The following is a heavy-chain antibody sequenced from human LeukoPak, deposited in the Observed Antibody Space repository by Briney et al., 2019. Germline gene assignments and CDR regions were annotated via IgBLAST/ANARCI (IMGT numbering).Heavy chain of an antibody. J-gene: IGHJ4*02. CDR1: GGSISSGGYS. V-gene: IGHV4-30-4*07. D-gene: IGHD2-15*01. CDR2: IYYSGST. Sequence: SQTLSLTCAVSGGSISSGGYSWSWIRQPPGKGLEWIGYIYYSGSTNYNPSLKSRVTISVDTSKNQFSLKLSSVTAADTAVYYCARRTGCSGGSCYSYYFDYWGQGTLVTVSS. CDR3: ARRTGCSGGSCYSYYFDY.